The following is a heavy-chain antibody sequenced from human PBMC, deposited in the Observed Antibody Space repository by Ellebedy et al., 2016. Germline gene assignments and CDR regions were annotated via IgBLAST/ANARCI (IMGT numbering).Heavy chain of an antibody. Sequence: GESLKISCKGSGYSFPNYWIGWVRQTPGKGLEWIGIIFPDDSSTTYSPSFQGQVTISADKSISTAYLQWSSLKASDTAIYYCARDTAFSYWGQGTLVTVSS. CDR2: IFPDDSST. CDR3: ARDTAFSY. J-gene: IGHJ4*02. D-gene: IGHD5-18*01. V-gene: IGHV5-51*01. CDR1: GYSFPNYW.